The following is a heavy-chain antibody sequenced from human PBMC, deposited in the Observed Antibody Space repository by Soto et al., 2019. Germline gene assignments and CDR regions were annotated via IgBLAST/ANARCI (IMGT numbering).Heavy chain of an antibody. D-gene: IGHD3-10*01. V-gene: IGHV4-59*01. CDR2: IYYSGST. CDR1: GGSISSYY. Sequence: PSETLSLTCTLSGGSISSYYWSLIRQPPGKGLEWIGYIYYSGSTNYNPSLKSRVTISVDTSKNQFSLKLSSVTAADTAVYYCARAPRGNYGYPSYFDYWGQGTLVTVSS. CDR3: ARAPRGNYGYPSYFDY. J-gene: IGHJ4*02.